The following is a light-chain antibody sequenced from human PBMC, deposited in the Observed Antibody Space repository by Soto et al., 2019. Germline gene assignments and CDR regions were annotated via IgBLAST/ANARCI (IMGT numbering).Light chain of an antibody. CDR3: QQYGSSPLT. CDR1: QSVSSSY. J-gene: IGKJ4*01. V-gene: IGKV3-20*01. CDR2: GAS. Sequence: ESVVTQSPGTLSLSPGERATLSCRASQSVSSSYLAGYQQKPGQAPWLLLDGASSRATGIPDRFSGSGSGTDFALNISRLETEDFAVHYCQQYGSSPLTFGGGTKVEIK.